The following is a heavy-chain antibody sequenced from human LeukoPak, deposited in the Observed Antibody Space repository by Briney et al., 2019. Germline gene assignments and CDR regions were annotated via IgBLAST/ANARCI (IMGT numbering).Heavy chain of an antibody. D-gene: IGHD3-10*01. CDR3: ARSSYFSMVRGGLLCGFDY. CDR2: ISYDGSNK. J-gene: IGHJ4*02. V-gene: IGHV3-30*03. CDR1: GFTFCSYG. Sequence: PGRSLRLSCAASGFTFCSYGMHWVRQAPGKGLEWVAAISYDGSNKYYADSVKGRFTISRDNSQNTLFLQMNGLSDEDTAVYYCARSSYFSMVRGGLLCGFDYWGQGTLVTVSS.